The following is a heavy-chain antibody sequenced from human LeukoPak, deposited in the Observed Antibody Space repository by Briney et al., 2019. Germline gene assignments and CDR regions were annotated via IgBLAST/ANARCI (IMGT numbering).Heavy chain of an antibody. CDR1: GGSISSGGYY. V-gene: IGHV4-61*02. D-gene: IGHD6-13*01. Sequence: PSETLSLTCTVSGGSISSGGYYWSWIRQPAGKGLEWIGRYRTSGSNNYNPSLKSRVTISVDTSKNQFSLKLSSVTAADTAVYYCARLYSSSWRRFDADPWGQGTLVTVSS. J-gene: IGHJ5*02. CDR3: ARLYSSSWRRFDADP. CDR2: YRTSGSN.